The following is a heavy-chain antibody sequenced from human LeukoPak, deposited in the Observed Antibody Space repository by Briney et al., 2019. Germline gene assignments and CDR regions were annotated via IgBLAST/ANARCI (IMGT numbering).Heavy chain of an antibody. CDR1: GGSFSGYY. J-gene: IGHJ4*02. D-gene: IGHD1-26*01. CDR2: INHSGGT. CDR3: AKEDGSADYFDS. Sequence: SETLSLTCAVYGGSFSGYYWSWIRQPPGKGLEWIGEINHSGGTNYNPSLKSRVTISVDTSKNQFSLKLRSATAADTAVYYCAKEDGSADYFDSWGQGTLVIVSS. V-gene: IGHV4-34*01.